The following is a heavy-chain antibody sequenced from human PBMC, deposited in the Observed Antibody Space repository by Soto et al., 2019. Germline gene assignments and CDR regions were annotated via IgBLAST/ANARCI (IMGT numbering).Heavy chain of an antibody. CDR1: AFTFSRYA. Sequence: GGSLRLSCAASAFTFSRYAMSWVRQAPGKGLEWVSAISGSGGSTDYADSVKGRFTISRDNPKNTLYLQMNSLRAEDTAIYYCTKDNDFGDFHYYYYMEVWGKGTTVTVSS. V-gene: IGHV3-23*01. D-gene: IGHD4-17*01. CDR2: ISGSGGST. CDR3: TKDNDFGDFHYYYYMEV. J-gene: IGHJ6*03.